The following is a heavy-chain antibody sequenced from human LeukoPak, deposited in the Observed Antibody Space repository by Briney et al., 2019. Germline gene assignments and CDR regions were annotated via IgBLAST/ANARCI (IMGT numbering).Heavy chain of an antibody. D-gene: IGHD5-12*01. J-gene: IGHJ6*03. V-gene: IGHV4-61*01. CDR1: GGSISSSSYY. Sequence: SETLSLTCTVSGGSISSSSYYWSWIRQPPGKGLEWIGYIHYSGSTHYNPSLKSRVTISVDTSKNQVSLKLRSVTAADMAVYYCARTTEGYAGGPGYSYYYYMDVWGKGTTVTISS. CDR3: ARTTEGYAGGPGYSYYYYMDV. CDR2: IHYSGST.